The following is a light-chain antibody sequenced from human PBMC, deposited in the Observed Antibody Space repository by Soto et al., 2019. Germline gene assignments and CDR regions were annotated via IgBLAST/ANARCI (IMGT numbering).Light chain of an antibody. CDR3: QQLNSYPPYA. CDR1: QGISSY. CDR2: AAS. Sequence: DMQLTQSPSFLSASVGDRVTITSRASQGISSYLAWYQQKPGKAPKLLIYAASTLQSGVPSRFSGSGSGTEFTLTISSLQPEDFATYYCQQLNSYPPYAFGQGTKLEIK. V-gene: IGKV1-9*01. J-gene: IGKJ2*01.